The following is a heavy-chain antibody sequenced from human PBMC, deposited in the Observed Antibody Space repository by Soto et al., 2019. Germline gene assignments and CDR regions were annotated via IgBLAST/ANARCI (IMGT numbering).Heavy chain of an antibody. Sequence: EVQLVETGGGLIQPGGSLRLSCAASGFTVSSNYMSWVRQAPGKGLEWVSAISGSGGSTYYADSVKGRFTISRDNSKNTLYLQMNSLRAEDTAVYYCAKYLMSGYYPTWGQGTLVTVSS. V-gene: IGHV3-23*04. CDR3: AKYLMSGYYPT. CDR1: GFTVSSNY. J-gene: IGHJ5*02. CDR2: ISGSGGST. D-gene: IGHD3-22*01.